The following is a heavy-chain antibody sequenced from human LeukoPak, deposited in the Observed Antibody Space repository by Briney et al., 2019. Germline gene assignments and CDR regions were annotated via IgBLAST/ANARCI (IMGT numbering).Heavy chain of an antibody. CDR1: GYSISNGYY. CDR3: ARRHSSGWFYY. Sequence: PSETLSLTCTVSGYSISNGYYWDWIRQPPGRGLEWIGNIYRSGSTSYNPSLKSRVTIPVDTSKNQFSLKVNSVTAADTAVYYCARRHSSGWFYYWGQGTLVTVSS. J-gene: IGHJ4*02. CDR2: IYRSGST. D-gene: IGHD6-19*01. V-gene: IGHV4-38-2*02.